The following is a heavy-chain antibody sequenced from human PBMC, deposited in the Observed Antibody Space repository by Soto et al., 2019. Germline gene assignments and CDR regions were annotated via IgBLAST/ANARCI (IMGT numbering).Heavy chain of an antibody. CDR3: AREGVGDGYNTAGPYYYYYGMDV. CDR2: IYYSGST. D-gene: IGHD5-12*01. J-gene: IGHJ6*02. V-gene: IGHV4-30-4*01. CDR1: CGSIISGDYY. Sequence: PSETLSLTCTFSCGSIISGDYYWSWIRQPPGKGLEWIGYIYYSGSTYYNPSLKSRVTISVDTSKNQFSLKLSSVTAADTAVYYCAREGVGDGYNTAGPYYYYYGMDVWGQGTTVTVSS.